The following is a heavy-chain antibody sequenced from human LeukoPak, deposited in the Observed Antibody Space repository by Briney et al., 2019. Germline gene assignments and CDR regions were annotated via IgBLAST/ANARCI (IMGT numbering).Heavy chain of an antibody. CDR3: ATRTIFGVVIEYYFDY. Sequence: SVKVSFKASGGTFIIYAISWVRQAPGQGLEWMGGIIPIFGTANYAQKFQGRVTITADESTSTAYMELSSLRSEDTAVYYCATRTIFGVVIEYYFDYWGQGTLVTVSS. D-gene: IGHD3-3*01. J-gene: IGHJ4*02. CDR2: IIPIFGTA. CDR1: GGTFIIYA. V-gene: IGHV1-69*13.